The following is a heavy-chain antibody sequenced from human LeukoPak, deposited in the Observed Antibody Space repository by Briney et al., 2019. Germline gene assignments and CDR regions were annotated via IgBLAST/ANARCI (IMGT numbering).Heavy chain of an antibody. CDR3: AASSGYSYYYYGMDV. CDR1: GLTFTSSA. CDR2: IVVGSGNT. Sequence: TSVKVSCKASGLTFTSSALQWVRQARGQRLEWIGWIVVGSGNTNYAQKFQERVTITRDMSTSTAYMELSSLRSEDTAVYYCAASSGYSYYYYGMDVWGKGTTVTVSS. D-gene: IGHD5-18*01. J-gene: IGHJ6*04. V-gene: IGHV1-58*01.